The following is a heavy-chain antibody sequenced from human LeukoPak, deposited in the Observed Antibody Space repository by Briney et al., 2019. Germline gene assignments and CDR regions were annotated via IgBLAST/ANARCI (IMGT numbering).Heavy chain of an antibody. CDR1: GYTFTSYD. J-gene: IGHJ4*02. CDR3: ARSSTTVVTPGGY. V-gene: IGHV1-8*01. D-gene: IGHD4-23*01. Sequence: GASVKVSCKASGYTFTSYDINWVRQATGQGLEWMGWMNPNSGNTGYAQKFQGRVTMTRNTSIGTAYMELSSLRSEDTAVYYCARSSTTVVTPGGYWGQGTLVTVSS. CDR2: MNPNSGNT.